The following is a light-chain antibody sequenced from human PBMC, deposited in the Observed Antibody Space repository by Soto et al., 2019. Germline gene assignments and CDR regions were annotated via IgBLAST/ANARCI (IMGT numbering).Light chain of an antibody. V-gene: IGKV3-15*01. CDR3: KQYNNWPPLT. Sequence: EIVMTQSPATLSVSPGEGATLSCRASQSVSSNLAWYQQKPGQAPRLLIYAASTRATGIPARFRGSGSGTEFTLTITSLQSEDFAVYYCKQYNNWPPLTFGGGTKV. J-gene: IGKJ4*01. CDR1: QSVSSN. CDR2: AAS.